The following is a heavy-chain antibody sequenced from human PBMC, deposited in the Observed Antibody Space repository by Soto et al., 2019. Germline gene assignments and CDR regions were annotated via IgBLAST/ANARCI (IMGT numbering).Heavy chain of an antibody. D-gene: IGHD2-8*02. CDR3: ALSTSGYCTGSWCPAALDY. V-gene: IGHV5-51*01. J-gene: IGHJ4*02. Sequence: GESLKISCKGFGYSFTSYWIGWVRQMPGKGLEWVGIIYPGDSDTRYSPSSQGQVTISVDKSITTAYLQWSSLEASDAAIYYCALSTSGYCTGSWCPAALDYCGQGTLVTVSS. CDR1: GYSFTSYW. CDR2: IYPGDSDT.